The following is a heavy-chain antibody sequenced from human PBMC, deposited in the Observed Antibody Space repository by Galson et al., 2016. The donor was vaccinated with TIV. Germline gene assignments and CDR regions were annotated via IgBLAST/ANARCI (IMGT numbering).Heavy chain of an antibody. Sequence: SLRLSCAASGFIFRSYGMHWVRQAPGQGLEWVAVIWYDGSNRDYVDSVKGRFTISRDNSKNTLYLQMNSLRAEDTAVYYCARDRGTGHCFSSSCNVADYWGQGTLVTVSS. D-gene: IGHD2-2*01. J-gene: IGHJ4*02. CDR2: IWYDGSNR. V-gene: IGHV3-33*01. CDR1: GFIFRSYG. CDR3: ARDRGTGHCFSSSCNVADY.